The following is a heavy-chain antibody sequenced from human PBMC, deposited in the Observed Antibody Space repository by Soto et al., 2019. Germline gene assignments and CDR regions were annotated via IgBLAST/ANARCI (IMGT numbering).Heavy chain of an antibody. V-gene: IGHV4-4*09. CDR3: ARAYYDRSGYAVDP. CDR2: IYKGGNI. J-gene: IGHJ5*02. CDR1: GGSISNDY. D-gene: IGHD3-22*01. Sequence: PSETLSLTCSGSGGSISNDYWTWIRQPPGKGLEWVGYIYKGGNINYNPSLKSRRTIAVDTSNNQFSLKLSSVTAADTAVYYCARAYYDRSGYAVDPWGQGTLVTVSS.